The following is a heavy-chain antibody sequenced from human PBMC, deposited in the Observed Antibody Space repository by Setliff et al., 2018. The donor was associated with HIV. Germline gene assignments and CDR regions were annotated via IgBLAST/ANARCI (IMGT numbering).Heavy chain of an antibody. D-gene: IGHD2-15*01. CDR2: IYTSGST. J-gene: IGHJ5*02. Sequence: SETLSLTCTVSGDSVNDRSYFWGWIRQPPGKGLEWIGYIYTSGSTNYNPSLKSRVTISVDTSKNQFSLNLNSVTAADTAVYYCVRRHDSDFSGDPDWFDPWGQGILVTVSS. V-gene: IGHV4-61*05. CDR3: VRRHDSDFSGDPDWFDP. CDR1: GDSVNDRSYF.